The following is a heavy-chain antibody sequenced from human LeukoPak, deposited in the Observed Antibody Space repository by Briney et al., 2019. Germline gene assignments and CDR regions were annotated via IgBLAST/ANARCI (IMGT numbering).Heavy chain of an antibody. D-gene: IGHD3-9*01. V-gene: IGHV3-23*01. J-gene: IGHJ3*01. Sequence: PGGSLRLSCAASEFTFNNNAMSWVRQSPGKGLEWISAINRTGGTTYYADSVKRRSTISRDNSKTTVYVQKNSLRAEDTAVYYCVREATSNYGDFDLWGQGTLVSVSS. CDR2: INRTGGTT. CDR3: VREATSNYGDFDL. CDR1: EFTFNNNA.